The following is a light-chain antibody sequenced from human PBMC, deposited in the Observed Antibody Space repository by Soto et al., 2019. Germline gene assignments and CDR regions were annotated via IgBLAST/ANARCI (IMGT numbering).Light chain of an antibody. CDR1: SSDVGGYDY. CDR3: AAWDDTLDAQV. Sequence: QSALTQPPSASGSPGQSVTISCTGTSSDVGGYDYVSWYQQHPGKAPKLMIYEVTIRPSGVSDRFSGSKSGNTASLTVSGLQAEDEATYYCAAWDDTLDAQVFGGGTQLTVL. J-gene: IGLJ3*02. CDR2: EVT. V-gene: IGLV2-8*01.